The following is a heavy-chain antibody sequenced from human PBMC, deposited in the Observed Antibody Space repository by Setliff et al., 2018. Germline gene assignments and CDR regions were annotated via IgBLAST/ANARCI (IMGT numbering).Heavy chain of an antibody. D-gene: IGHD4-17*01. CDR3: TRGPNLYGDLDS. V-gene: IGHV4-31*03. J-gene: IGHJ4*02. CDR2: IHHTGTT. CDR1: DGSIRSGDY. Sequence: SETLSLTCTVSDGSIRSGDYWGWIRQHPGKGLEWIGYIHHTGTTFYNPSLKSRVTISIDTSKNQFSLKLSSVTAADTAVYYCTRGPNLYGDLDSWGLGTLVTVSS.